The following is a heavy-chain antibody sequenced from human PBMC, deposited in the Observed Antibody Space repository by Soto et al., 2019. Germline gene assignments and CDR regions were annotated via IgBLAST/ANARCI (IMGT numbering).Heavy chain of an antibody. D-gene: IGHD3-22*01. V-gene: IGHV4-30-2*01. J-gene: IGHJ4*02. CDR2: TYHSGGT. CDR1: GDSISSGGYS. Sequence: QLQLQESGSGLVKPSQTLSLTCVVSGDSISSGGYSWNCIRQPPGKGLEWIGHTYHSGGTLYNPSRDSRVTISVDKSKNQFSLRLTSVTAADTAVYYCARDSLSGYYFDYWGQGTLVTVSS. CDR3: ARDSLSGYYFDY.